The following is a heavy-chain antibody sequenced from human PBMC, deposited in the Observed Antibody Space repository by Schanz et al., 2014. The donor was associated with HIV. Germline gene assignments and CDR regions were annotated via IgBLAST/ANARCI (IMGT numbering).Heavy chain of an antibody. Sequence: EAQLLESGGGLVQTGGSLRLSCAASGFTFSGYAMSWVRQAPGKGLEWVSGISGSGSNTYYADSVKGRFTISRDNFKSTLYLQMNSLRAEDTAVYYCAKGLTIWLQPPFDYWGQGTLVTVSS. CDR3: AKGLTIWLQPPFDY. D-gene: IGHD5-12*01. CDR1: GFTFSGYA. V-gene: IGHV3-23*01. CDR2: ISGSGSNT. J-gene: IGHJ4*02.